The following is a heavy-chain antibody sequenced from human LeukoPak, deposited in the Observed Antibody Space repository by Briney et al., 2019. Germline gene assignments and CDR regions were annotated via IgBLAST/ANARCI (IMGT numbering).Heavy chain of an antibody. CDR2: INPSGGST. V-gene: IGHV1-46*01. D-gene: IGHD1-26*01. CDR1: VYTFTSYY. CDR3: ARVSASLGFDY. J-gene: IGHJ4*02. Sequence: ASVTVSCKASVYTFTSYYMHWVRQAPGQGLEWMGIINPSGGSTSYAQKFQGRVTMTRDTSTSTVYMELSSLRSEDTAVYYCARVSASLGFDYWGQGNLVTVSS.